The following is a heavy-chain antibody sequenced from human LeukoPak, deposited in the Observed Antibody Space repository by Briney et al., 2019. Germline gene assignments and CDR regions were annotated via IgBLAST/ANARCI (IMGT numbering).Heavy chain of an antibody. CDR3: ARDLGDSSGYYFDY. CDR1: GYSFIGDY. V-gene: IGHV1-2*02. J-gene: IGHJ4*02. D-gene: IGHD3-22*01. CDR2: INPNSGGT. Sequence: GASVKGSCKVSGYSFIGDYMDWVRQAPGQGIEWMGWINPNSGGTNYAQKFQGRVTMTRDTSISTAYMELSRLRSDDTAVYYCARDLGDSSGYYFDYWGQGTLVTVSS.